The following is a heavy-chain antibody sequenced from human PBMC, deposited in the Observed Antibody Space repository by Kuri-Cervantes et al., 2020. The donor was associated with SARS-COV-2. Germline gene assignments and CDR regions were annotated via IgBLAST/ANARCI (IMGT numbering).Heavy chain of an antibody. J-gene: IGHJ4*02. Sequence: SETLSLTCTVSGGSISSYHWSWIRQPPGKGLEWIGYIYYSGSTNYNPSLKSRVTISVDTSKNQFSLKLSSVTAADTAVYYCATGYSSSWSDPYFDYWGQGTLVTVSS. CDR1: GGSISSYH. D-gene: IGHD6-13*01. CDR2: IYYSGST. CDR3: ATGYSSSWSDPYFDY. V-gene: IGHV4-59*12.